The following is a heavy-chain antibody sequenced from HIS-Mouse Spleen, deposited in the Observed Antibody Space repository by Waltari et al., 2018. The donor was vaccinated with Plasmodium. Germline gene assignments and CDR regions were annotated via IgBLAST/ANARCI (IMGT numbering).Heavy chain of an antibody. CDR2: INHSGST. V-gene: IGHV4-34*01. CDR3: ARVTSSGVYWYFDL. CDR1: GGSFSGYY. J-gene: IGHJ2*01. Sequence: QVQLQQWGAGLLKPSETLSLTCAVYGGSFSGYYWSWIRQPPGKGLEWIGEINHSGSTNYNPSRNRRVTISVDTSTNQCSLKLSSVTAADTAVYYCARVTSSGVYWYFDLWGRGTLVTVAS. D-gene: IGHD3-3*01.